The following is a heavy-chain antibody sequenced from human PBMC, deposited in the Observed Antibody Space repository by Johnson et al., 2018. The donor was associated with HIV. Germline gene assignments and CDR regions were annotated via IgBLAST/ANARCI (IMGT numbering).Heavy chain of an antibody. J-gene: IGHJ3*02. V-gene: IGHV3-53*01. CDR1: GFTVSSNY. Sequence: VQLVESGGGLIQPGGSLRLSCAASGFTVSSNYMSWVRQAPGKGRERGSLIYSGGSTYYADSVKGRFTISRDDSRNTPHLQMNSLRAEDTAVYYCARESNGDYVAFDIWGQGTMVTVSS. CDR2: IYSGGST. D-gene: IGHD4-17*01. CDR3: ARESNGDYVAFDI.